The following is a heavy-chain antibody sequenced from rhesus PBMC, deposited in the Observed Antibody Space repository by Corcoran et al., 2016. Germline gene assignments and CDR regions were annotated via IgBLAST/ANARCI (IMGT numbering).Heavy chain of an antibody. D-gene: IGHD6S26*01. CDR3: AREVAAAGPFDY. Sequence: QVQLQESGPGVVKPSETLSLTCAVSGGSISDSYRWSWIRQPPGEGLDWIGYIYGSSTSTNYNPSLKSRVTISKDTSKNQFSLKLSSVTAADTAVYYCAREVAAAGPFDYWGQGVLVTVSS. CDR2: IYGSSTST. V-gene: IGHV4S10*01. CDR1: GGSISDSYR. J-gene: IGHJ4*01.